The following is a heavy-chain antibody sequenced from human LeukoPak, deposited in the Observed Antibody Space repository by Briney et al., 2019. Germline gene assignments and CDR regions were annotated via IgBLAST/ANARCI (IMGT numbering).Heavy chain of an antibody. CDR1: GFTVSSNY. CDR2: IYSGGST. D-gene: IGHD3-22*01. V-gene: IGHV3-53*01. J-gene: IGHJ4*02. CDR3: ASDGGYYDSSGLDY. Sequence: QTGGSLRLSCAASGFTVSSNYMSWVRQAPGKGLEWVSVIYSGGSTYYADSVKGRFTISRDNSKNTLYLQMNSLRAEDTAVYYCASDGGYYDSSGLDYWGQGTLVTVSS.